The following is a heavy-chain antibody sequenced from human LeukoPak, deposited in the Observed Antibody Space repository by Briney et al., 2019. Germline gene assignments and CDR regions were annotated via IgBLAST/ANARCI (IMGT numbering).Heavy chain of an antibody. J-gene: IGHJ3*02. D-gene: IGHD3-10*01. V-gene: IGHV3-30*04. CDR1: GFAFESFT. Sequence: GGSLRLSCAGSGFAFESFTMTWVRQAPGKGLEWVTLRSYEGNGKFYANSVQGRFTISRDNSKNTLYLQMDSLRPDDTAVYYCARDNVAAGAQDPPPGFDMWGQGTIVTVSS. CDR3: ARDNVAAGAQDPPPGFDM. CDR2: RSYEGNGK.